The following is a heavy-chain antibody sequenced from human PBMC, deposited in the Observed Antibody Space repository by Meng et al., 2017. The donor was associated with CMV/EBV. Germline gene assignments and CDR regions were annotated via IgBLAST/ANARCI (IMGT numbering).Heavy chain of an antibody. D-gene: IGHD7-27*01. CDR3: ARASFWGCDY. Sequence: GESLKISCAASGFTFSSYAMSWVRQAPGKGLEWVANIKQDGSEKYYVDSVKGRFTISRDNAKNSLYLQMNSLRAEDTAVYYCARASFWGCDYWGQGTLVTVSS. CDR1: GFTFSSYA. CDR2: IKQDGSEK. V-gene: IGHV3-7*01. J-gene: IGHJ4*02.